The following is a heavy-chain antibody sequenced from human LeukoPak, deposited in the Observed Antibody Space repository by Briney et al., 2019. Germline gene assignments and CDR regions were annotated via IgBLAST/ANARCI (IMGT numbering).Heavy chain of an antibody. V-gene: IGHV4-39*01. CDR2: IYYSGST. CDR1: GGSISSSSYY. CDR3: ARLERRGDYGLDY. Sequence: SETLSLTCTVSGGSISSSSYYWGWIRQPPGKGLEWIGSIYYSGSTYYNPSLKSRVTISVDTSKNQLSLELSSVTAADTAVYYCARLERRGDYGLDYWGQGTLVTVSS. D-gene: IGHD4-17*01. J-gene: IGHJ4*02.